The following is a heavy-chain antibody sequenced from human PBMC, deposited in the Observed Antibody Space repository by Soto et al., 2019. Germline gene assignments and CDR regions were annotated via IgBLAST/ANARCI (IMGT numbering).Heavy chain of an antibody. D-gene: IGHD3-10*01. J-gene: IGHJ4*02. CDR3: AMGLDTMVRGVTPPNLFY. Sequence: QVQLQESGPGLVKPSQTLSLTCTVSGGSISSGGYYWSWIRQHPGKGLEWIGYIYYSGSTYYNPALKSRVTISVDTSKNQCSLKLSSVTAADTAVYYCAMGLDTMVRGVTPPNLFYWGQGTLVTVSS. V-gene: IGHV4-31*03. CDR2: IYYSGST. CDR1: GGSISSGGYY.